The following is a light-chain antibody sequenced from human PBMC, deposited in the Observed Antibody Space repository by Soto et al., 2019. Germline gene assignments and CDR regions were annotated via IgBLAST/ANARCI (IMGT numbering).Light chain of an antibody. CDR3: QKYNSAPLT. V-gene: IGKV1-27*01. Sequence: DIQMTQSPSSLSASVGDRVTITCRASQGISSYLAWYQLKPGKLPKLLIYAASTLQSGLPSRFSGSGSGTDFTLTISSLRPEDVAAYYCQKYNSAPLTFGPGTKVDIK. CDR1: QGISSY. J-gene: IGKJ3*01. CDR2: AAS.